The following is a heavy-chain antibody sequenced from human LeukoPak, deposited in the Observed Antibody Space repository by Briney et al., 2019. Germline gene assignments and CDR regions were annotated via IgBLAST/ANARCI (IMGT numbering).Heavy chain of an antibody. V-gene: IGHV3-21*01. Sequence: PGGFLRLSCEASGFTFSTYTMNWVRQAPGKGLEWVSSISSSSSYIYYADSVKGRFTISRDNAKNSLYLQMNSLRAEDTAVYYCASLSRWSVDYWGQGTLVTVSS. J-gene: IGHJ4*02. CDR3: ASLSRWSVDY. CDR1: GFTFSTYT. D-gene: IGHD6-13*01. CDR2: ISSSSSYI.